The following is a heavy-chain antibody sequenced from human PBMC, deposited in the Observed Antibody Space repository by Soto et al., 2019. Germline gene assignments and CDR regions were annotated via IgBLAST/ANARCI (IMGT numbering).Heavy chain of an antibody. J-gene: IGHJ2*01. Sequence: QLQLQESGPGLVKPSETLSLTCIVSGDSISSSSYYWVWIRPPPGKGLEWIGSIYYSGTTYYNPSLDSRATITIDTSKNQFSLKVSSLTAADTAVYYCAKTGPYDILTYWYFDLWGRGTLVTVSS. V-gene: IGHV4-39*01. D-gene: IGHD3-9*01. CDR2: IYYSGTT. CDR3: AKTGPYDILTYWYFDL. CDR1: GDSISSSSYY.